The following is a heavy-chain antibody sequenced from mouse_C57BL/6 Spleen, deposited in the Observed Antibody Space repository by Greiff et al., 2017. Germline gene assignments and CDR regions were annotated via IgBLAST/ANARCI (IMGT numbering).Heavy chain of an antibody. D-gene: IGHD1-1*01. V-gene: IGHV1-69*01. Sequence: QVQLQQPGAELVMPGASVKLSCKASGYTFTSYWMHWVKQRPGQGLEWIGEIDPSDSYTNYNQQFKAKSTLTVDKSSSTAYMQLSSLTSEDSAVYYCARVYGSNYYAMDYWGQGTSVTVSS. CDR1: GYTFTSYW. CDR2: IDPSDSYT. J-gene: IGHJ4*01. CDR3: ARVYGSNYYAMDY.